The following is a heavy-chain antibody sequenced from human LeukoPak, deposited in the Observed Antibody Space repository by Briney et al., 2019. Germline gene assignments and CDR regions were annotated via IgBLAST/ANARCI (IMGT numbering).Heavy chain of an antibody. V-gene: IGHV3-23*01. CDR1: GGTFSSYA. J-gene: IGHJ4*02. Sequence: SCKASGGTFSSYAMSWVRRAPGKGLEWVSAISGSGGSTYYADSVKGRFTISRDNSKNTLYLQMNSLRAEDTVVYYCAKASGYCSSTSCFAELDYWGQGTLVTVSS. D-gene: IGHD2-2*01. CDR3: AKASGYCSSTSCFAELDY. CDR2: ISGSGGST.